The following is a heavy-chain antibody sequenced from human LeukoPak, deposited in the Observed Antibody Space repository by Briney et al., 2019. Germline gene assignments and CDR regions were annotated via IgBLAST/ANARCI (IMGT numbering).Heavy chain of an antibody. CDR3: ARGGPWTAAGFDY. CDR2: IFSSGST. Sequence: SETLSLTCNVFGGSINNHFWSWIRQPPGKGLEWIGYIFSSGSTNYNPSLKSRVTFSVDTSKKQFSLKVTSVTAADTAVYFCARGGPWTAAGFDYWGQGTLVTVSS. V-gene: IGHV4-59*11. J-gene: IGHJ4*02. CDR1: GGSINNHF. D-gene: IGHD6-13*01.